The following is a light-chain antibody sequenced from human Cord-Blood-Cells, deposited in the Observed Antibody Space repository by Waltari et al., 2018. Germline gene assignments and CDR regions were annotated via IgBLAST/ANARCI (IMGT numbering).Light chain of an antibody. CDR2: EVS. Sequence: HSALTQAASVSGSPGQSITISCTGTSIDVGGSNYVSWYQQHPGKALKLLIYEVSNRPSGVSNLFSGSKSGNTASLTISGLQADDEADYYCSSYTSSSTLYVFGTGTKVTVL. CDR1: SIDVGGSNY. V-gene: IGLV2-14*01. J-gene: IGLJ1*01. CDR3: SSYTSSSTLYV.